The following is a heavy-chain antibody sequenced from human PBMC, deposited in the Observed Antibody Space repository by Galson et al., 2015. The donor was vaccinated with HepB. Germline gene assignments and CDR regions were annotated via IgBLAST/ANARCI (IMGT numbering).Heavy chain of an antibody. CDR2: MNPNSGNT. CDR1: GYTFTSYD. V-gene: IGHV1-8*01. Sequence: AEVKKPGESLKISCKASGYTFTSYDIDWVRQATGQGLEWMGWMNPNSGNTGYAQKFQGRVTMTRNTSISTAYMELSSLRSEDTAVYYCARGLGGIAARQKAEYFQHWGQGTLVTVSS. D-gene: IGHD6-6*01. J-gene: IGHJ1*01. CDR3: ARGLGGIAARQKAEYFQH.